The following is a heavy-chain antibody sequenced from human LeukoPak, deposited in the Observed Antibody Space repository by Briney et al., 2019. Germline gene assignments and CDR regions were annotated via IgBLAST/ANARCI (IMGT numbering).Heavy chain of an antibody. CDR1: RFTFGDYA. J-gene: IGHJ4*02. CDR2: IRSKIYGGTP. Sequence: GGSLRLSCTASRFTFGDYAMTWVRQAPGKGLEWVGFIRSKIYGGTPEYAASVKGRFTISRDDSKGIAYLQMNSLKTEDTAVYYCTRDQTPYYWGQGTLVTVSS. CDR3: TRDQTPYY. V-gene: IGHV3-49*04.